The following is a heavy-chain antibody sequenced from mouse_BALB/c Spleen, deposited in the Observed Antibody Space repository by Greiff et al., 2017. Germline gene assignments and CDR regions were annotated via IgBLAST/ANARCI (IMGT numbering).Heavy chain of an antibody. J-gene: IGHJ4*01. D-gene: IGHD2-1*01. Sequence: DVQLVESGGGLVQPGGSLRLSCATSGFTFTDYYMSWVRQPPGQALEWLGLIRNKANGYTTEYSASVKGRFTISRDNSQSILYLQMNTLRAEDSATYYCARDRGNYVGAMDYWGQGTSVTVSS. CDR2: IRNKANGYTT. CDR1: GFTFTDYY. CDR3: ARDRGNYVGAMDY. V-gene: IGHV7-3*02.